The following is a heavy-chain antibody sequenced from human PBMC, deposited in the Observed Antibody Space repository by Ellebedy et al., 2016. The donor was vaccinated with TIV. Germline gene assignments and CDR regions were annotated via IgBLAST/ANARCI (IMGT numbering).Heavy chain of an antibody. D-gene: IGHD6-19*01. CDR3: AKGSQRLGRTCFDY. J-gene: IGHJ4*02. CDR1: GFTFSSYA. Sequence: ESLKISCAASGFTFSSYAMSWVRQAPGKGLEWVSSLGGNGGRTDYADSVKGRFTISRDNSNNSLYLQMNSLRTADTAVYYCAKGSQRLGRTCFDYWGQGTLVTVSS. V-gene: IGHV3-23*01. CDR2: LGGNGGRT.